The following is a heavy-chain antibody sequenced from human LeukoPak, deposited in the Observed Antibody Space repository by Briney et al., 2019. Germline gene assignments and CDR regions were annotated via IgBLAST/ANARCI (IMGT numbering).Heavy chain of an antibody. CDR1: GFTFSSYG. D-gene: IGHD3-16*01. V-gene: IGHV3-21*01. Sequence: PGGSLRLSCAASGFTFSSYGMHWVRQAPGKGLEWVSSISSSSSYIYYADSVKGRFTISRDNAKNSLYLQMNSLRAEDTAVYYCARDLGLGYWYFDLWGRGTLVTVSS. CDR2: ISSSSSYI. CDR3: ARDLGLGYWYFDL. J-gene: IGHJ2*01.